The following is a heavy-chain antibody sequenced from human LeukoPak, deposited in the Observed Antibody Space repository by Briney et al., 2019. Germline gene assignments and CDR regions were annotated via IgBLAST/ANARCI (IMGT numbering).Heavy chain of an antibody. CDR3: ARAYDSSGYYLGY. D-gene: IGHD3-22*01. CDR2: IYHSGST. J-gene: IGHJ4*02. CDR1: GGSISSGGYS. V-gene: IGHV4-30-2*01. Sequence: SETLSLTCAVSGGSISSGGYSWSWIRQPPGKGLEWIGYIYHSGSTYYNPSLKSRVTISVDGSKNQFSLKLSSVTAADTAVYYCARAYDSSGYYLGYWGQGTLVTVSS.